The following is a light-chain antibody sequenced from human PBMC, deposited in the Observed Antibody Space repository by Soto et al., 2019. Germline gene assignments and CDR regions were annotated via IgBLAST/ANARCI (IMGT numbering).Light chain of an antibody. CDR2: HAS. CDR1: QSVSSY. V-gene: IGKV3-11*01. CDR3: QQRSNWPPT. J-gene: IGKJ1*01. Sequence: EIVLTQSPATLSLSPGERATLSCRASQSVSSYLAWYQQKPGQAPRLLIYHASTRATGIPARFSGSGSGTDFTLTITSLEPEDFAVYYCQQRSNWPPTFGQGTKVEIK.